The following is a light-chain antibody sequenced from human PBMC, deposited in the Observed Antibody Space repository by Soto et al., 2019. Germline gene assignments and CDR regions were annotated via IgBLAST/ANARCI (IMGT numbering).Light chain of an antibody. Sequence: QSVLTQPASLSGSPGQSITISCTGTSGDVGDYNSVSWYQQHPGKAPKLLIYEVSNRPSGVSNRFSGSKSGNTASLTISGLQTDDEADYYCSSYTTSSALDYVFGTGTKLTVL. CDR2: EVS. J-gene: IGLJ1*01. CDR1: SGDVGDYNS. CDR3: SSYTTSSALDYV. V-gene: IGLV2-14*01.